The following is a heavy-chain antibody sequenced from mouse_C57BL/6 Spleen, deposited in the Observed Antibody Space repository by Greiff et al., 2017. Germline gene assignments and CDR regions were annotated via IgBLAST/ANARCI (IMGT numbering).Heavy chain of an antibody. CDR2: IYPGSGST. CDR3: ARGPNPGLFGY. V-gene: IGHV1-55*01. CDR1: GYTFTSYW. Sequence: QVQLKEPGAELVKPGASVKMSCKASGYTFTSYWITWVKQRPGQGLEWIGDIYPGSGSTNYNEKFKSKATLTVDTSSSTAYMQLSSLTSEESAVYYCARGPNPGLFGYWGQGTTLTVSS. D-gene: IGHD3-1*01. J-gene: IGHJ2*01.